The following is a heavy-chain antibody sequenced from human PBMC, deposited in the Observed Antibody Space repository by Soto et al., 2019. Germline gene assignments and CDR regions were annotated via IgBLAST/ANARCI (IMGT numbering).Heavy chain of an antibody. Sequence: ETXSLTCSVSGGSFSGMTWWSWVRQSPGKGLDWIGEIYHSGSTYYNPSLKSRVTISVDRSKNQFSLKLSSVTAADTAVYYCARVPDVWGQGTTVTVSS. CDR2: IYHSGST. J-gene: IGHJ6*02. CDR1: GGSFSGMTW. CDR3: ARVPDV. V-gene: IGHV4-4*02.